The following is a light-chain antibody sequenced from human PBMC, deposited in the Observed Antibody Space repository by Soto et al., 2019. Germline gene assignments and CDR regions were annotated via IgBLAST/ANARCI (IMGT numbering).Light chain of an antibody. CDR3: CSYAGSYTVV. CDR1: SSDVGGYNY. J-gene: IGLJ2*01. Sequence: QSALTQPRSVSGSPGQSVTISCTGTSSDVGGYNYVSWYQQHPGKAPKLMIYDVSKRPSGVPDRCSGSKSGNTASLTISGLQGEDEADYYCCSYAGSYTVVFGGGNKLTVL. V-gene: IGLV2-11*01. CDR2: DVS.